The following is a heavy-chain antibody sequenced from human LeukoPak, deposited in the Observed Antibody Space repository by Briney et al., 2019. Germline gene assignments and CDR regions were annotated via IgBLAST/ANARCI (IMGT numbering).Heavy chain of an antibody. CDR2: IYYSGST. D-gene: IGHD6-19*01. CDR1: GGSISSSSYY. Sequence: SETLSLTCTVSGGSISSSSYYWGWIRQPPGKGLEWIGSIYYSGSTYYNPSLKSRVTISVDTSKNQFSLKLSSVTAADTAVYYCARLGSSGWYSAVNYWGQGTLVTVSS. J-gene: IGHJ4*02. V-gene: IGHV4-39*01. CDR3: ARLGSSGWYSAVNY.